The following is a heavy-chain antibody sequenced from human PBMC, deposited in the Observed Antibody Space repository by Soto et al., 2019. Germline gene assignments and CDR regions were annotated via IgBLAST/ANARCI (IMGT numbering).Heavy chain of an antibody. Sequence: EAQLLESGGGLVQPGGSLRLSCAASGFTFSSYAMTWVRQAPGKGLEWVSVISGSGGSTYFADSVKGRFTISRDNSKNTLYLQMSSLRAEDTAVYYFAKEYDSSGYYPDYWGQGTLVTVSS. CDR1: GFTFSSYA. D-gene: IGHD3-22*01. CDR3: AKEYDSSGYYPDY. J-gene: IGHJ4*02. V-gene: IGHV3-23*01. CDR2: ISGSGGST.